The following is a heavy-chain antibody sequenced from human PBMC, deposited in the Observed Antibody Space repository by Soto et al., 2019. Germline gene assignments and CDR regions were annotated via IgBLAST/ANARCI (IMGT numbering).Heavy chain of an antibody. D-gene: IGHD3-3*01. CDR3: ASSLTYYDFWSGTIFDY. J-gene: IGHJ4*02. Sequence: QVQLVQSGAEVKKPGSSVKVSCKASGGTFSSYAISWVRQAPGQGLEWMGGLIPIFGTANYAQKFQGRVTITADESTSTAYMELSSLRSEDTAVYYCASSLTYYDFWSGTIFDYWGQGTLVNVSS. CDR2: LIPIFGTA. V-gene: IGHV1-69*01. CDR1: GGTFSSYA.